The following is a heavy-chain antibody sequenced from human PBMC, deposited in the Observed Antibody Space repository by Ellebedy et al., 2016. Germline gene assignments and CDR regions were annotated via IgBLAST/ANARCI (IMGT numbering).Heavy chain of an antibody. V-gene: IGHV3-11*04. J-gene: IGHJ4*02. CDR1: GFIFSDYY. CDR2: IGRYDYTT. D-gene: IGHD7-27*01. Sequence: GESVKISXAASGFIFSDYYMTWVRQAPGKGLEWIAFIGRYDYTTYYADSVRGRLTISRDNAKNSLYLQMNSLRAEDTAVYYCARDSGFSGVYWGQGTLVTVSS. CDR3: ARDSGFSGVY.